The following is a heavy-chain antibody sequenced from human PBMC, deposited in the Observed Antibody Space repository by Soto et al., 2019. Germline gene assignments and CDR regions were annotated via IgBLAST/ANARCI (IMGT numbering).Heavy chain of an antibody. V-gene: IGHV4-30-4*01. CDR3: ARGRGYSYGLDP. CDR2: ISYSGTT. J-gene: IGHJ5*02. Sequence: SETLSLTCTVSGDSISSNTNYWSWIRQPPGEGLGWIGFISYSGTTSYSPSLKSRVAISLDTSKNQFSLSLSSVTATDTAVYYCARGRGYSYGLDPWGQGTRVTVAS. D-gene: IGHD5-18*01. CDR1: GDSISSNTNY.